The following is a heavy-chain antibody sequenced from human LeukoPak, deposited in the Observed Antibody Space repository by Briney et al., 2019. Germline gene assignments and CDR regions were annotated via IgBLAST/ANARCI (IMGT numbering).Heavy chain of an antibody. V-gene: IGHV3-33*01. CDR3: AREVRGSAFDP. Sequence: GRSLRLSCAASGFTFSSYGMHWVRQAPGKGLEWVAVIWYDGSNKYYADSVKGRFTISRDNSKNTLYLQMNGLRAEDTAVYYCAREVRGSAFDPWGQGTLVTVSS. CDR1: GFTFSSYG. CDR2: IWYDGSNK. J-gene: IGHJ5*02. D-gene: IGHD3-10*01.